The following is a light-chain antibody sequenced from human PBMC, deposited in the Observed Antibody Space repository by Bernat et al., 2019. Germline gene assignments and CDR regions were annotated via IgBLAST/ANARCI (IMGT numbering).Light chain of an antibody. J-gene: IGLJ3*02. CDR2: QDT. CDR1: KLGNKY. V-gene: IGLV3-1*01. Sequence: SYELTQPPSVSVSPGQTASITCSGDKLGNKYVCWYQQKPGQSPVLIIYQDTRRPSGIPERFSDSHSWNTATLTISGTQAMDEADYYCQAWDSSAAVFGGGTKLTVL. CDR3: QAWDSSAAV.